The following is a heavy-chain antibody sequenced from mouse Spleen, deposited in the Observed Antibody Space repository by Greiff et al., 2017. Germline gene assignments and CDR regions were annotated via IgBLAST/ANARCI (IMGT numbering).Heavy chain of an antibody. V-gene: IGHV1-61*01. CDR2: IYPSDSET. CDR3: ARRGYGNYVGFAY. CDR1: GYTFTSYW. Sequence: QVQLKQSGAELVRPGSSVKLSCKASGYTFTSYWMDWVKQRPGQGLEWIGNIYPSDSETHYNQKFKDKATLTVDKSSSTAYMQLSSLTSEDSAVYYCARRGYGNYVGFAYWGQGTLVTVSA. J-gene: IGHJ3*01. D-gene: IGHD2-10*02.